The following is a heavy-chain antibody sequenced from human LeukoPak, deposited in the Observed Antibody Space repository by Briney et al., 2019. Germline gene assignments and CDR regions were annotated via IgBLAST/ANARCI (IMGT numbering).Heavy chain of an antibody. D-gene: IGHD6-19*01. CDR1: GFTFSSYS. CDR3: ARSDRSGWYQVDY. J-gene: IGHJ4*02. V-gene: IGHV3-21*01. CDR2: ISSSSSYI. Sequence: GGSLRLSCAASGFTFSSYSMNWVRQAPGKGLEWVSSISSSSSYIYYADSVKGRFTISRDNAKNSLYLQMNSLRAEDTAVYYCARSDRSGWYQVDYWGQGTLVTVSS.